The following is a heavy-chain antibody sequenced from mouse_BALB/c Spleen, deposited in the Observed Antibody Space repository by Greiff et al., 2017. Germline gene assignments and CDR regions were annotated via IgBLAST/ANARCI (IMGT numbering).Heavy chain of an antibody. CDR3: ARGSRDY. Sequence: EVKLMESGGGLVKPGGSLKLSCAASGFTFSSYAMSWVRQTPEKRLEWVASISSGGSTYYPDSVKGRFTISRDNARNILYLQMSSLRSEDTAMYYCARGSRDYWGQGTTLTVSS. CDR1: GFTFSSYA. CDR2: ISSGGST. V-gene: IGHV5-6-5*01. J-gene: IGHJ2*01.